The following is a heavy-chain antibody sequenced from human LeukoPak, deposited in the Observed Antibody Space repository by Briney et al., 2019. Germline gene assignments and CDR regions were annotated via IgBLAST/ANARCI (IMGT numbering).Heavy chain of an antibody. V-gene: IGHV4-34*01. Sequence: PSETLSLTCAVYGGSFSGYYWSWIRQPPGKGLEWIGEINHSGSTNYNPSLKSRVTISVDTSKNQFSLKLSSVTAADTAVYYCAGARITMIAREPTPLWGQGTLVTASS. J-gene: IGHJ4*02. D-gene: IGHD3-22*01. CDR1: GGSFSGYY. CDR3: AGARITMIAREPTPL. CDR2: INHSGST.